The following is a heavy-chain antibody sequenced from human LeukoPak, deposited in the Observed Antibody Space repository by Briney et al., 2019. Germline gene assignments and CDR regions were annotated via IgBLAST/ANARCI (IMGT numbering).Heavy chain of an antibody. D-gene: IGHD3-16*01. Sequence: ASVKVSCKASGYTFTGYYMHWVRQAPGQGLEWMGWINPNSGGTNYAQKFQGRVTMTRDTSISTAYMELSRLRSDDTAVYYCASLSSRSITWFHISGHSIFDYRGQGTLVTVSS. CDR3: ASLSSRSITWFHISGHSIFDY. CDR1: GYTFTGYY. CDR2: INPNSGGT. J-gene: IGHJ4*02. V-gene: IGHV1-2*02.